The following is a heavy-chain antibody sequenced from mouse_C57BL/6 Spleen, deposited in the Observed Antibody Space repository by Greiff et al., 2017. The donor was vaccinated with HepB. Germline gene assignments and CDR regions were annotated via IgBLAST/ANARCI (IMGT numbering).Heavy chain of an antibody. CDR3: ARHFYGSSYGEY. Sequence: EVQLQQSGPELVKPGASVKISCKASGYTFTDYYMNWVKQSHGKSLEWIGDINPNNGGTSYNQKFKGKATLTVEKSSSTAYMELRSLTSEDSAVYYCARHFYGSSYGEYWGQGTTLTVSS. V-gene: IGHV1-26*01. D-gene: IGHD1-1*01. CDR1: GYTFTDYY. CDR2: INPNNGGT. J-gene: IGHJ2*01.